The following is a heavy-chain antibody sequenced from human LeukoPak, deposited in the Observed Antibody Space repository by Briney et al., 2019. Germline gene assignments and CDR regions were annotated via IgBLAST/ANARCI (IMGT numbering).Heavy chain of an antibody. D-gene: IGHD3-22*01. CDR2: INTDGSST. V-gene: IGHV3-74*01. CDR3: ARARIPGYYDSGNMDV. CDR1: GFTFSSYW. Sequence: GGSLRLSCAASGFTFSSYWMRWVRHAPGKGLVWVSRINTDGSSTSYADSVKGRFTISRDNAKNTLYLQMNSLRAEDTAVYYCARARIPGYYDSGNMDVWGKGTTVTVSS. J-gene: IGHJ6*03.